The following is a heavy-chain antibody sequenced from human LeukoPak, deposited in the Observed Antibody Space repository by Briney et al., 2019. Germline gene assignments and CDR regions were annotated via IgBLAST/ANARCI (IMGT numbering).Heavy chain of an antibody. V-gene: IGHV3-30*02. J-gene: IGHJ4*02. D-gene: IGHD3-3*01. Sequence: GGSLRLSCAASGFTFSSYGMHWVRQAPGKGLEGVAFIRYDGSNKYYADSVKGRFTISRDNSKNTLYLQMNSLRAEDTAVYYCAREYLNYDFWSGYRGTNFDYWGQGTLVTVSS. CDR1: GFTFSSYG. CDR3: AREYLNYDFWSGYRGTNFDY. CDR2: IRYDGSNK.